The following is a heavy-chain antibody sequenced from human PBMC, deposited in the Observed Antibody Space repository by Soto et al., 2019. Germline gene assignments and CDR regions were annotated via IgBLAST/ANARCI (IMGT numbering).Heavy chain of an antibody. CDR1: GFTFSSYA. CDR3: AKYSSYWDEDY. D-gene: IGHD3-22*01. J-gene: IGHJ4*02. Sequence: EVQLLESGGGLVQPGGSLRLSCAASGFTFSSYAMTWVRQAPGEGLQWVSSISGSGESTFHADSVKGRFTISRDNSKNTLILQMNSLRADDTAIYYCAKYSSYWDEDYWGQGTLVTVSS. V-gene: IGHV3-23*01. CDR2: ISGSGEST.